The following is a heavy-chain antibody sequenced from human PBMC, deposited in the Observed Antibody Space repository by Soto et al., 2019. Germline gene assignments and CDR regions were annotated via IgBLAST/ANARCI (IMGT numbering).Heavy chain of an antibody. V-gene: IGHV3-23*01. CDR3: AKQVRDGTSSPYYFDY. J-gene: IGHJ4*02. CDR1: ELSSSNHA. Sequence: EVHLLESGGGLVQPGGSLRLSCAASELSSSNHAMTWVRQAPGKGLEWVSGISGSDGGAYYADSVKGRFTISRDNSRSTLYLQMNSLRAEDTAVYYCAKQVRDGTSSPYYFDYWGQGTLVTVSS. CDR2: ISGSDGGA. D-gene: IGHD6-6*01.